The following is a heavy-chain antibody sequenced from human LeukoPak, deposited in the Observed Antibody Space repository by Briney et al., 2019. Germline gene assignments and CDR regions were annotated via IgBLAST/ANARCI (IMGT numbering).Heavy chain of an antibody. V-gene: IGHV4-31*03. CDR2: IYYSGST. D-gene: IGHD1-26*01. CDR3: ARAHQWELPSLGPHFDY. CDR1: GGSISSGGYY. Sequence: SETLSLTCTVSGGSISSGGYYWSWIRQHPGKGLEWIGYIYYSGSTYYNPSLKSRVTISVDTSKNQFSLKLSSVTAADTAVYYCARAHQWELPSLGPHFDYWGQGALVTVSS. J-gene: IGHJ4*02.